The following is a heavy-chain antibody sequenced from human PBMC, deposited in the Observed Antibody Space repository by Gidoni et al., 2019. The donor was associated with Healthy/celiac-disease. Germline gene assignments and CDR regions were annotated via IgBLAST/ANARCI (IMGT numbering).Heavy chain of an antibody. Sequence: QVQLVQSGAEVKKPGSSVKVSCKASGGTFRSYAISWVRQAHGQGLEWMGRIIPILGIENYAQKFQGRITITADKSTITAYMELSSLRSEDTAVYYCAREGEAKCGGDCSYYFDYWGQGTLVTVSS. D-gene: IGHD2-21*02. V-gene: IGHV1-69*04. CDR3: AREGEAKCGGDCSYYFDY. CDR2: IIPILGIE. J-gene: IGHJ4*02. CDR1: GGTFRSYA.